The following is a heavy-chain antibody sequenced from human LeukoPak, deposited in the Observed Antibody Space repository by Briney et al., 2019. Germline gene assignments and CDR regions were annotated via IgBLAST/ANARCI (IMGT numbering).Heavy chain of an antibody. CDR3: VKDRYSSAYHFEH. V-gene: IGHV3-23*01. D-gene: IGHD5-18*01. Sequence: GGSLRLPCAPSGFLFSIYAMSWMSQAPGRGLEWVSGISGSGASTYSANSVKGRFTISRDNSKNTLDLQMNSLRAEDTAIYYCVKDRYSSAYHFEHWAQGTLVTVSS. CDR2: ISGSGAST. J-gene: IGHJ4*02. CDR1: GFLFSIYA.